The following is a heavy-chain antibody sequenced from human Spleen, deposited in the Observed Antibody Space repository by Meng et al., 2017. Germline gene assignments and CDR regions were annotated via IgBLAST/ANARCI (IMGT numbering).Heavy chain of an antibody. CDR2: ISSSSSYI. V-gene: IGHV3-21*01. CDR1: GFTFRDYA. D-gene: IGHD3-3*01. J-gene: IGHJ6*02. Sequence: GESLKISCTGSGFTFRDYAMTWFRQAPGKGLEWVSSISSSSSYIYYADSVKGRFTISRDNAKNSLYLQMNSLRAEDTAVYYCARDPPNYDFWSGYYYGMDVWGQGTTVTVSS. CDR3: ARDPPNYDFWSGYYYGMDV.